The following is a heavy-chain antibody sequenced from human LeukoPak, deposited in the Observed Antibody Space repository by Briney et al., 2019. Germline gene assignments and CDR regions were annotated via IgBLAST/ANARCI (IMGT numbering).Heavy chain of an antibody. CDR1: GFIFSSYS. D-gene: IGHD4-17*01. J-gene: IGHJ3*02. CDR3: ARVGDFGVAVFVM. V-gene: IGHV3-64*01. CDR2: ISSNGGST. Sequence: GGSLRLSCTASGFIFSSYSMHWVRQAPGKGLEFVSAISSNGGSTYYANSVKGRFTISRDTSKNTLYLQMGSLRTEDMAVYYCARVGDFGVAVFVMGGQGKRVTVS.